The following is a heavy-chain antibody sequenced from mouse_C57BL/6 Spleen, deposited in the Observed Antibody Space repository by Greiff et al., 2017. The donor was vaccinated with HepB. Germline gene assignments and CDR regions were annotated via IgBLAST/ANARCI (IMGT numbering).Heavy chain of an antibody. CDR2: IYAGDGDT. V-gene: IGHV1-82*01. CDR1: GYAISSAW. CDR3: ARELGQDAMDY. Sequence: QVQLKESVPELVKPGASVKISCKASGYAISSAWMNWVKQRPGKGLEWIGRIYAGDGDTNYNGKFKGKATITADKSASTAYMQLSSLTSEDSAVYVCARELGQDAMDYWGQGTSVTVSS. D-gene: IGHD3-3*01. J-gene: IGHJ4*01.